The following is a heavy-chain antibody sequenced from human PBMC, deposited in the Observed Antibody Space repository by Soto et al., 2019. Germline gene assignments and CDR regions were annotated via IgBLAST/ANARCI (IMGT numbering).Heavy chain of an antibody. D-gene: IGHD4-4*01. CDR3: ARFGGATVTTSYYYYGMDV. V-gene: IGHV1-2*04. Sequence: ASVKVSCKASGYTFTGYYMHWVRQAPGQGLEWMGWINPNSGGTNYAQKFQGWVTMTRDTSISTAYMELSRLRSDDTAVYYCARFGGATVTTSYYYYGMDVWGQGTTVTVSS. CDR2: INPNSGGT. J-gene: IGHJ6*02. CDR1: GYTFTGYY.